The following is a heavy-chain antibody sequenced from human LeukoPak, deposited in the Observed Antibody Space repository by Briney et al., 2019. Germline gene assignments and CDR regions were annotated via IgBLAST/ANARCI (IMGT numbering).Heavy chain of an antibody. CDR2: IYSGGST. J-gene: IGHJ5*02. Sequence: GGSLRLSCAASGFTVSSNYMSWVRQAPGKGLEWVSVIYSGGSTYYADSVKGRFTISRDNSKNTLYLQMNSLRAEGTAVYYCARDRGSYGSLWSGYFSWGQGTLVTVSS. V-gene: IGHV3-66*01. CDR1: GFTVSSNY. CDR3: ARDRGSYGSLWSGYFS. D-gene: IGHD3-3*01.